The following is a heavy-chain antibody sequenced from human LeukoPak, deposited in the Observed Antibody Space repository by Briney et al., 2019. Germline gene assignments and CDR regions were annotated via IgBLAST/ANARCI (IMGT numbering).Heavy chain of an antibody. Sequence: GGSLRLSCAASGFTFSSYGMHWVRQAPGKGLEWVAVISYDGSNKYYADSVKGRFTISRDNSKNTLYLQMNSLRAEDTAVYYCAKDSSGNYSTELDYWGQGTLVTVSS. CDR2: ISYDGSNK. V-gene: IGHV3-30*18. D-gene: IGHD1-26*01. CDR3: AKDSSGNYSTELDY. J-gene: IGHJ4*02. CDR1: GFTFSSYG.